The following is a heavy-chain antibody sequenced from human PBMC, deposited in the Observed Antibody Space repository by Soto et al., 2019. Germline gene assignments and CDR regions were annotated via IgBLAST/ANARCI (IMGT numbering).Heavy chain of an antibody. D-gene: IGHD6-13*01. Sequence: QVQLQESGPGLVKPSQTLSLTCTVSGGSISSGGYYWSWIRQHPGKGLEWIGYIYYSGSTYYNQSLKSRVTISVDTSKNQFSLKLSSVTAADTAVYYCARDTRDRGQSIAAAGIDYWGQGTLVTVSS. V-gene: IGHV4-31*03. CDR3: ARDTRDRGQSIAAAGIDY. J-gene: IGHJ4*02. CDR2: IYYSGST. CDR1: GGSISSGGYY.